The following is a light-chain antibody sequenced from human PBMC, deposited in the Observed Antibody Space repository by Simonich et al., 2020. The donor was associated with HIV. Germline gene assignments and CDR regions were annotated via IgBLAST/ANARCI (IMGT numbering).Light chain of an antibody. Sequence: DIQMTQSPSSLSASVGERVTITCQASQDISNYLNWYQQKPGKAPKLLIYDASNLETGVPSRFSGSGSGTEFTLTISSLQPDDFATYYCQQSYSVPYTFGQGTKLDIK. CDR1: QDISNY. J-gene: IGKJ2*01. CDR3: QQSYSVPYT. CDR2: DAS. V-gene: IGKV1-33*01.